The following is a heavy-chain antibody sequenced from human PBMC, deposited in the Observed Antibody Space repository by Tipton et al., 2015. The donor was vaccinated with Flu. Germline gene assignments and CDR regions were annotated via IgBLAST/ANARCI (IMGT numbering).Heavy chain of an antibody. D-gene: IGHD6-19*01. CDR2: IYPGDSDT. J-gene: IGHJ2*01. Sequence: VQLVQSGAELKKPGESLKISCKGSGYTFTNYWIGWVRQMPGKGLEWMGIIYPGDSDTRYGPSFQGQVTISADKSISTAYLQWNSLKASNTAMYYCARGQWLKWFDLWGRGTLVTVSS. CDR1: GYTFTNYW. V-gene: IGHV5-51*03. CDR3: ARGQWLKWFDL.